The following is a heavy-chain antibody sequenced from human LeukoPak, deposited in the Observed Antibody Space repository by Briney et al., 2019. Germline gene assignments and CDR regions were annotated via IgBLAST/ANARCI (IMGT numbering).Heavy chain of an antibody. CDR1: GYTFTSYD. V-gene: IGHV1-8*01. Sequence: ASVKVSCKASGYTFTSYDINWVRQATGQGLGWMGWMNPNSGNTGYAQKFQGRVTMTRNTSISTAYMKLISLRSDDTAVYYCVRGDIVIVPAAMRDYWGQGTLVTVSS. D-gene: IGHD2-2*01. CDR2: MNPNSGNT. CDR3: VRGDIVIVPAAMRDY. J-gene: IGHJ4*02.